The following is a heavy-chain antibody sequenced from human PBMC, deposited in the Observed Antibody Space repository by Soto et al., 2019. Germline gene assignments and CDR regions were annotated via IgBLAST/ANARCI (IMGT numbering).Heavy chain of an antibody. V-gene: IGHV3-48*01. J-gene: IGHJ3*02. CDR2: ISSSSSTI. CDR1: GFTFSSYS. CDR3: AYTYYDFWSGPHDAFDI. D-gene: IGHD3-3*01. Sequence: PGGSLRLSCAASGFTFSSYSMNWFRQAPGKGLEWVSYISSSSSTIYYADSVKGRFTISRDNAKNSLYLQMNSLRAEDTAVYYCAYTYYDFWSGPHDAFDIWGQGTMVTVSS.